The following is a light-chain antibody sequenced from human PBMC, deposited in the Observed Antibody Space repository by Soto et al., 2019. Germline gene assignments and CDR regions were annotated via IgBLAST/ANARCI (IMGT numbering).Light chain of an antibody. Sequence: DIQMTQSPSTLSASVGDRVTITCRASQSISNWLAWYHQKPGKAPKHLIYDASCSQSGGPSRFIGSGAATEFTLTISSLQADDVATYYCRQYNSYPWTFGQGTKVEIK. CDR3: RQYNSYPWT. J-gene: IGKJ1*01. CDR1: QSISNW. CDR2: DAS. V-gene: IGKV1-5*01.